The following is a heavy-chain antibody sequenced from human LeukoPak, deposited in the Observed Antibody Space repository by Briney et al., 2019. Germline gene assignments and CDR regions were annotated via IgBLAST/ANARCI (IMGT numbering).Heavy chain of an antibody. J-gene: IGHJ4*02. CDR3: ARHVSPSWGVDY. V-gene: IGHV4-34*01. CDR1: GGSFSGYY. CDR2: INHGGST. Sequence: SETLSLTCAVYGGSFSGYYWSWIRQPPGKGLEWIGEINHGGSTNYNPSLKSRVTISVNTSKNQFSLKLISVTAADTAVFYCARHVSPSWGVDYWGQGTLVTVSS. D-gene: IGHD2-2*01.